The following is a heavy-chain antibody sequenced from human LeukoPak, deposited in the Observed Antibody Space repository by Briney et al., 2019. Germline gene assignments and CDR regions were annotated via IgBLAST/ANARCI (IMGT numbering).Heavy chain of an antibody. J-gene: IGHJ3*02. Sequence: GGSLRLSCAASGFTFSSYGMHWVRQAPGKGLEWVAVIWYDGSNKYYADSVEGRFTISRDNSKNTLYLQMNSLRAEDTAVYYCARDKPDAFDIWGQGTMDTVSS. CDR1: GFTFSSYG. V-gene: IGHV3-33*01. CDR2: IWYDGSNK. CDR3: ARDKPDAFDI.